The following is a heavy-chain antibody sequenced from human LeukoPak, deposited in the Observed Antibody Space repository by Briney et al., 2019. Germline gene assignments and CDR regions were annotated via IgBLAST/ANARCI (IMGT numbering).Heavy chain of an antibody. D-gene: IGHD3-3*01. CDR1: GYTFTSYD. V-gene: IGHV1-8*01. J-gene: IGHJ6*03. CDR3: ARVAVFLDMDV. CDR2: MNPNSGNT. Sequence: ASVTVSFTASGYTFTSYDINWVRQAPGQGVEGMGWMNPNSGNTGYAQKFQGRVTMTRNTSISTAYMELSSLGSEDTAVYYCARVAVFLDMDVWGKGTTVTVSS.